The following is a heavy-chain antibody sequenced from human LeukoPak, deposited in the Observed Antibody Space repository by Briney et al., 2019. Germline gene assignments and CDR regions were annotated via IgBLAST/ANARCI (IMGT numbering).Heavy chain of an antibody. CDR3: ARDGRGTRADYYYYYYYMDV. CDR2: IYYSGST. CDR1: GGSISSSSYY. Sequence: SETLSLTCTVSGGSISSSSYYWGWIRQPPGKGLEWIGSIYYSGSTYYNPSLKSRVTISVDTSKNQFSLKLSSVTAADTAVYYCARDGRGTRADYYYYYYYMDVWGKGTTVTVSS. D-gene: IGHD1-7*01. J-gene: IGHJ6*03. V-gene: IGHV4-39*07.